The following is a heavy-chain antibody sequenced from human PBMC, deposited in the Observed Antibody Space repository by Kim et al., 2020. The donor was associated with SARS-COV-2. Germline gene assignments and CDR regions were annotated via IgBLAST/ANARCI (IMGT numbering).Heavy chain of an antibody. Sequence: GGSLRLSCAASGFTFSRYWMHWVRQTPEKGLVWVSRISTAGTTTTYADSVKGRFTISRDDATNTLYLQMSSLRAEDTAIYYCVRSDYYDNSGHYYGQWGQGTMVPVSP. J-gene: IGHJ1*01. CDR1: GFTFSRYW. V-gene: IGHV3-74*01. D-gene: IGHD3-22*01. CDR3: VRSDYYDNSGHYYGQ. CDR2: ISTAGTTT.